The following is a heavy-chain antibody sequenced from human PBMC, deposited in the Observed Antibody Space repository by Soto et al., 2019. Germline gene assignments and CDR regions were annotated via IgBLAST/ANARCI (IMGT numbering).Heavy chain of an antibody. J-gene: IGHJ4*02. V-gene: IGHV1-2*02. D-gene: IGHD1-26*01. CDR1: AYSFTGYY. Sequence: QVHLVPSGAEVKKPGASVNVSCKSSAYSFTGYYMHWVRQAPGQGLEWMGWINLNNGDTKYAQKFQGRVTMTRDSSISTTYMELSRLRSDDTAIYDCARRWARSTRPFDYWGQGTLVTVSS. CDR3: ARRWARSTRPFDY. CDR2: INLNNGDT.